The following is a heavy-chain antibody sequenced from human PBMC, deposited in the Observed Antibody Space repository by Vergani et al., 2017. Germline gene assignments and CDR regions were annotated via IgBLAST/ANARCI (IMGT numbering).Heavy chain of an antibody. CDR1: GFTFSSYE. D-gene: IGHD3-3*01. Sequence: EVQLVESGGGLVQPGGSLRLSCAASGFTFSSYEMNWVRQAPGKGLEWVSYISSSGSTIYYADSVKGRFTISRDNAKNSLYLQMNSLRAEDTAVYYCAGNNYDFWSPPGWFDPWGQGTLVTVSS. CDR3: AGNNYDFWSPPGWFDP. CDR2: ISSSGSTI. V-gene: IGHV3-48*03. J-gene: IGHJ5*02.